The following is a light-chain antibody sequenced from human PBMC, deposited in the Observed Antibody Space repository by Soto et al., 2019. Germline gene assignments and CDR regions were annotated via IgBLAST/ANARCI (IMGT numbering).Light chain of an antibody. V-gene: IGLV2-14*02. CDR2: EGS. J-gene: IGLJ1*01. CDR1: SSDVGSYNL. CDR3: AAWDDSLNGYV. Sequence: CVLTQPASVSGSPGQSITISCTGTSSDVGSYNLVSWYQQHPGKAPKLMIYEGSQRPSGVPDRFSGSKSGTSASLAISGLQSEDEADYYCAAWDDSLNGYVFGTGTKVTVL.